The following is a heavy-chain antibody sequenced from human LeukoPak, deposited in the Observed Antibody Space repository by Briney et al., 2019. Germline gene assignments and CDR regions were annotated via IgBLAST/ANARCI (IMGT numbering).Heavy chain of an antibody. V-gene: IGHV1-2*02. CDR3: ASIGGYYYDSSGYYYAGLFDY. J-gene: IGHJ4*02. Sequence: ASVKVSCKVSGHSLSELSMFWVRQTPGKGLEWMGWINPNSGGTNYAQKFQGRVTMTRDTSISTAYMELSRLRSDDTAVYYCASIGGYYYDSSGYYYAGLFDYWGQGTLVTVSS. D-gene: IGHD3-22*01. CDR1: GHSLSELS. CDR2: INPNSGGT.